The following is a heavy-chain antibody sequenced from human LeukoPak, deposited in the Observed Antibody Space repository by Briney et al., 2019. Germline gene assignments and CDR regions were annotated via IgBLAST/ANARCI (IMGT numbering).Heavy chain of an antibody. CDR2: INPNSGGT. Sequence: ASVKVSCKASGYTFTGCYMHWVRQAPGQGLEWMGWINPNSGGTNYAQKFQGRVTMTRDTSISTAYMELSRLRSDDTAVYYCARVLNTAMVLGGAFDIWGQGTMVTVSS. J-gene: IGHJ3*02. V-gene: IGHV1-2*02. D-gene: IGHD5-18*01. CDR1: GYTFTGCY. CDR3: ARVLNTAMVLGGAFDI.